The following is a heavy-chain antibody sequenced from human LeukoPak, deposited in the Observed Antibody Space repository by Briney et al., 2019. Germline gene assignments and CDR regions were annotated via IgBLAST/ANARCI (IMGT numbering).Heavy chain of an antibody. CDR1: GFTFSSYA. J-gene: IGHJ4*02. CDR3: AKVHTYYYDSSGYCYFDY. D-gene: IGHD3-22*01. CDR2: ISGSGGST. Sequence: GGSLRLSCAASGFTFSSYAMSWVRQAPGKGLEWVSAISGSGGSTYYADSVKGRFTISRDNSKKTLYLQMNSLRAEDTAVYYCAKVHTYYYDSSGYCYFDYWGQGTLVTVSS. V-gene: IGHV3-23*01.